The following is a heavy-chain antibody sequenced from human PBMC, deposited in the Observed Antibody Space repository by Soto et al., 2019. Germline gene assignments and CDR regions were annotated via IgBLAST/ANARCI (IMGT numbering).Heavy chain of an antibody. CDR3: ARDKITGLFDY. J-gene: IGHJ4*02. D-gene: IGHD2-8*02. CDR2: IYHSGST. V-gene: IGHV4-34*01. CDR1: GGSFSGYY. Sequence: SETLSLTCAVYGGSFSGYYWSLIRQPPGKGLEWIGEIYHSGSTNYIPSLKSRVTISLDTSKNQFSLKLTSVTAADTAVYYCARDKITGLFDYWGQGTLVTVSS.